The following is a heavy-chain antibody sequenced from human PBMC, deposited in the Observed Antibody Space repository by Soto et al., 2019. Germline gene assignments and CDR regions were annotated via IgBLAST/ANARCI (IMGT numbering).Heavy chain of an antibody. CDR3: ARTNGDYWGDAFDI. V-gene: IGHV4-59*01. D-gene: IGHD4-17*01. Sequence: SETLSLTCTVSGGSISSYYWSWIRQPPGKGLEWIGYIYYSGSTNYNPSLKSRVTISVDTSKNQFSLKLSSVTAADTAVYYCARTNGDYWGDAFDIWGQGTMVTVSS. CDR1: GGSISSYY. CDR2: IYYSGST. J-gene: IGHJ3*02.